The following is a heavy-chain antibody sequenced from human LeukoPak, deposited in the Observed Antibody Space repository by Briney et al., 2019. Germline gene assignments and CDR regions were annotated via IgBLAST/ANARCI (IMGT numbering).Heavy chain of an antibody. Sequence: SVKVSCKASGGTFSSYAISWVRQAPGQGLEWMGGIIPIFGTANYAQKFQGRVTITADKSTSTAYMELSSLRSEDTAVYYCARVGGSYSYYYYYYGMDVWGQGTTVTVSS. J-gene: IGHJ6*02. CDR3: ARVGGSYSYYYYYYGMDV. CDR2: IIPIFGTA. D-gene: IGHD1-26*01. V-gene: IGHV1-69*06. CDR1: GGTFSSYA.